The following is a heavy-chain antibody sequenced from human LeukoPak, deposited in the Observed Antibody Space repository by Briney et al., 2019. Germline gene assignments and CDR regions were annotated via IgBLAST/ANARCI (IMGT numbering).Heavy chain of an antibody. V-gene: IGHV1-69*04. CDR2: IIPILGIA. D-gene: IGHD2-2*01. J-gene: IGHJ6*02. Sequence: SVKVSCKASGGTFSSYAISWVRQAPGQGLEWMGRIIPILGIANYAQKFQGRVTITADKSTSTAYMELSSLRSEDTAVYFCATTYCSSTSCYSGYYYYYGMDVWGQGTTVTVSS. CDR3: ATTYCSSTSCYSGYYYYYGMDV. CDR1: GGTFSSYA.